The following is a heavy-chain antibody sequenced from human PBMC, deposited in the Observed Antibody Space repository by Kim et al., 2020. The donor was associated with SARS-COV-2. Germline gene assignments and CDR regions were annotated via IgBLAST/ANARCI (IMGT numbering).Heavy chain of an antibody. CDR3: ARATAIFPTYYFDY. V-gene: IGHV4-59*13. CDR2: IYYSGST. D-gene: IGHD2-21*02. J-gene: IGHJ4*02. Sequence: ETLSLTCTVSCGSISSYYWSWIRQPPGKGLEWIGYIYYSGSTNYNPSLKSRVTITVDTSKNQFSLKLSSVTAADTAVYYCARATAIFPTYYFDYWGQG. CDR1: CGSISSYY.